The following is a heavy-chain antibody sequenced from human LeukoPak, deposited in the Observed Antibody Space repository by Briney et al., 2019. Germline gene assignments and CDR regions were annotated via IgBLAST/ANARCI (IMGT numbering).Heavy chain of an antibody. CDR2: IKQDGGEK. J-gene: IGHJ4*02. D-gene: IGHD3-3*01. CDR1: GFTVSSKY. V-gene: IGHV3-7*01. Sequence: GGSLRLSCAASGFTVSSKYMNWVRQAPGKGLEWVANIKQDGGEKYYVDSVKGRFTISRDNAKNSLYLQMNSLRAEDTAVYYCARTCYDFWSGYNDYWGQGTLVTVSS. CDR3: ARTCYDFWSGYNDY.